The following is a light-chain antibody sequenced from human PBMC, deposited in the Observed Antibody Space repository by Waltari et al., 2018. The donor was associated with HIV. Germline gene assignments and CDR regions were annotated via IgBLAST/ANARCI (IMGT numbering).Light chain of an antibody. CDR1: QSIGNY. J-gene: IGKJ4*01. CDR3: QQSYTTPFT. CDR2: AES. V-gene: IGKV1-39*01. Sequence: DIQLTQSPSSLSASVGDSVTIPCRASQSIGNYLNWYQQKPAKAPKLLIYAESNLQRGVPSRFSGSGSGTDFSLSISFLHPEDFATYYCQQSYTTPFTFGGGTRVDI.